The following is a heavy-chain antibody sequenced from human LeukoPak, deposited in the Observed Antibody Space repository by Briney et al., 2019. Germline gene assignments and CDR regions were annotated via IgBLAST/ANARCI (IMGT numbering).Heavy chain of an antibody. Sequence: SETLSLXCTVSGYSISSDYYWAWIRQPPGKGLEWIGSIFHSGSTYYNPSLKSRVTISVDTSKNQFSLKLSSVTAADTAVYYCARQDSSGWDLDYWGQGTLVTVSS. CDR2: IFHSGST. V-gene: IGHV4-38-2*02. D-gene: IGHD6-19*01. CDR1: GYSISSDYY. CDR3: ARQDSSGWDLDY. J-gene: IGHJ4*02.